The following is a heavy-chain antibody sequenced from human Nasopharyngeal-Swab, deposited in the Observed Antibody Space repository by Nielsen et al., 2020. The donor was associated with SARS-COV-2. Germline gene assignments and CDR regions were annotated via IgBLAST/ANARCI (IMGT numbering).Heavy chain of an antibody. CDR2: IKQDGSEK. CDR3: ARGVTYYGSGSYFLSYYYYYMDV. Sequence: GESLKISCAASGFTFSSYWMSWVRQAPGKGPEWVANIKQDGSEKYYVDSVKGRFTISRDNAKNSLYLQMNGLRAEDTAVYYCARGVTYYGSGSYFLSYYYYYMDVWGKGTTVTVSS. D-gene: IGHD3-10*01. J-gene: IGHJ6*03. CDR1: GFTFSSYW. V-gene: IGHV3-7*03.